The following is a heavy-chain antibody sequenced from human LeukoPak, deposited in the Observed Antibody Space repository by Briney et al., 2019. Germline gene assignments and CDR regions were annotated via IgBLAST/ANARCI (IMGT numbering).Heavy chain of an antibody. CDR3: AKQLGYCSDGSCYFPY. CDR2: ISNNGGYT. D-gene: IGHD2-15*01. Sequence: GGSLRLSCAASGFTFSSSAMSCVRQAPGKGLEWVSAISNNGGYTYYADSVQGRFTISRDNSKSTLCLQMNSRRAEDTAVYYCAKQLGYCSDGSCYFPYWGQGTLVTVSS. CDR1: GFTFSSSA. V-gene: IGHV3-23*01. J-gene: IGHJ4*02.